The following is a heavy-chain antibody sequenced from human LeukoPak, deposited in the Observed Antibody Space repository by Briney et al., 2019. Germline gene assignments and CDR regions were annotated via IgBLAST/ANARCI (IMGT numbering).Heavy chain of an antibody. D-gene: IGHD6-19*01. CDR3: ARDSVAGTDY. CDR1: GFTFSSYS. V-gene: IGHV3-21*01. CDR2: ISSSSSYI. Sequence: GGSLRLSCAASGFTFSSYSMNWVRQAPGKGLEWVSSISSSSSYIYYADSVKGRFTISRDNAKNSLYLQMNSLGAEDTAVYYCARDSVAGTDYWGQGTLVTVSS. J-gene: IGHJ4*02.